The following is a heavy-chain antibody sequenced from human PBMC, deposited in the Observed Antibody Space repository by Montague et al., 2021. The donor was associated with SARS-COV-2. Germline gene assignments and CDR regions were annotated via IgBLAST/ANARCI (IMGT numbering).Heavy chain of an antibody. CDR3: ARGPSDTYYYNGMDV. Sequence: PALVKPTQTLTLTCTFSGFSLSTSGVGVGWIRQPPGKALEWLARIDWDGDKYYNTSLKSRLTISKDTSKNLVVLTMTNMDPVDTATYYCARGPSDTYYYNGMDVWSRGTTVTVSS. CDR1: GFSLSTSGVG. V-gene: IGHV2-70*11. CDR2: IDWDGDK. J-gene: IGHJ6*02.